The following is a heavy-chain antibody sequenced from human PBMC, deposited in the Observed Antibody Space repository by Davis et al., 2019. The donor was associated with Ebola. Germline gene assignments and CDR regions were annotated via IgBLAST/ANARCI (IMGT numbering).Heavy chain of an antibody. D-gene: IGHD5-12*01. CDR2: VNFRGST. CDR3: ARHFWVVATSHFDY. V-gene: IGHV4-39*01. CDR1: GGSVDNGSFY. Sequence: MPSETLSLTCVVSGGSVDNGSFYWGWIRQAPGKGLDWIGNVNFRGSTYYNPSLKSRVAVSVDTYKNQLLLRLTSVTAADTAVYYCARHFWVVATSHFDYWGQGTLVTVSS. J-gene: IGHJ4*02.